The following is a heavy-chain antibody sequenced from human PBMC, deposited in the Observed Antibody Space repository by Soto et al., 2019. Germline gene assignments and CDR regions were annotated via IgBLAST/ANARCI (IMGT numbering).Heavy chain of an antibody. Sequence: ASVKVSCKASGGTFSSYAISWVRQAPGQGLEWMGGIIPIFGTANYAQKFQGRVTITADESTGTAYMELSSLRSEDTAVYYCARDLTPMVLKGWFDPWGQGTLVTVSS. J-gene: IGHJ5*02. CDR3: ARDLTPMVLKGWFDP. CDR1: GGTFSSYA. CDR2: IIPIFGTA. D-gene: IGHD3-10*01. V-gene: IGHV1-69*13.